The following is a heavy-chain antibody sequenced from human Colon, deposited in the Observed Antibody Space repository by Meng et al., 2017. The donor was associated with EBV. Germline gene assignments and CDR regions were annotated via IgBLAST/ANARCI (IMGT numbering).Heavy chain of an antibody. Sequence: QGQLQEPGPGLVKPSQTLSLTCTVSGGSISSGGYYWSWIRQHPGKGLEWIGYIHSSGSTYYNPSLRSRLTISVDTSKNQFSLKLSSVTAADTAVYYCARASYGSGSPLGESWFDPWGQGTLVTVSS. J-gene: IGHJ5*02. CDR3: ARASYGSGSPLGESWFDP. CDR2: IHSSGST. V-gene: IGHV4-31*03. D-gene: IGHD3-10*01. CDR1: GGSISSGGYY.